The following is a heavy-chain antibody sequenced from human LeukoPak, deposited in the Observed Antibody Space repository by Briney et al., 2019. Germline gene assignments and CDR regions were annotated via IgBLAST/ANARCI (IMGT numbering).Heavy chain of an antibody. V-gene: IGHV3-23*01. D-gene: IGHD2-15*01. CDR1: GLTLSSYA. J-gene: IGHJ5*02. CDR2: ISGSGGST. CDR3: AKAWWELNH. Sequence: PGGSLRLSCAVYGLTLSSYAMSWVRQAPGEGLEWVSAISGSGGSTYYADSVKGRFTISRDNSKNTLYLQMNSLRAEDTAVYYCAKAWWELNHWGQGTLVTVSS.